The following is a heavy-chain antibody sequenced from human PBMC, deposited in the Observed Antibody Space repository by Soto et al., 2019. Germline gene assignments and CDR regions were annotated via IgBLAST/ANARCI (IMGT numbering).Heavy chain of an antibody. Sequence: QVQLVQSGAEVKKPGSSVKVSCKASGGSFNTYAISWVRQAPGQGLEWMGGIIPVFGRVSYAKNFQGRLTITADDSTGTAYMELRSLRSDDTAIYSCAALSLGYCIYSTCPPDSWGQGTLVTVSS. CDR2: IIPVFGRV. V-gene: IGHV1-69*12. CDR3: AALSLGYCIYSTCPPDS. CDR1: GGSFNTYA. D-gene: IGHD2-2*01. J-gene: IGHJ5*02.